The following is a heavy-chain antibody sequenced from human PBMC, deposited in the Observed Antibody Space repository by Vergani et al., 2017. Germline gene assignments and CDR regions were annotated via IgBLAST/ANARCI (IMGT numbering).Heavy chain of an antibody. V-gene: IGHV4-39*01. D-gene: IGHD4-23*01. CDR3: ARIHSGNSMNDAFDI. CDR1: GGSISNSNYY. J-gene: IGHJ3*02. Sequence: QLQLQESGPGLVKPSETLSLTCTVSGGSISNSNYYWGWIRQPPGKGLEWIGSIYYSGRTYYRPSLKGRVTISVDTSKNQFSLKVSSVTAADTAVYYCARIHSGNSMNDAFDIWGQGTMVTVSS. CDR2: IYYSGRT.